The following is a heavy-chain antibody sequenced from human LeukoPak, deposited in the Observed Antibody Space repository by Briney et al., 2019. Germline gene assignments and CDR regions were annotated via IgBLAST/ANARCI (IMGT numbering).Heavy chain of an antibody. CDR1: GYTFTGYY. CDR2: INPNSGGT. CDR3: AKAAAGYWRSTSCYGKAFDI. J-gene: IGHJ3*02. D-gene: IGHD2-2*01. V-gene: IGHV1-2*02. Sequence: ASVKVSCKASGYTFTGYYIHWVRQAPGQGLEWMGWINPNSGGTNYAQKFQGRVTMTRDTSISTAYMELSRLRSDDTAVYYCAKAAAGYWRSTSCYGKAFDIWGQGTMVTVSS.